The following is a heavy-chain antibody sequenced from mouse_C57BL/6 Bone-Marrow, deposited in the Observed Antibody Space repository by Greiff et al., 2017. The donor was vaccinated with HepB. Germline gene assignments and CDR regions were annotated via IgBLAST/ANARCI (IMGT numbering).Heavy chain of an antibody. Sequence: EVHLVESGGDLVKPGGSLKLSCAASGFTFSSYGMSWVRQTPDKRQEWVATISSGGSYTYYPENVKGRFTISRDNAKNTLYLQMSSLKSEDTAVYYCARREGPFAYCGRGTLVPVSA. V-gene: IGHV5-6*01. CDR3: ARREGPFAY. CDR1: GFTFSSYG. CDR2: ISSGGSYT. J-gene: IGHJ3*01.